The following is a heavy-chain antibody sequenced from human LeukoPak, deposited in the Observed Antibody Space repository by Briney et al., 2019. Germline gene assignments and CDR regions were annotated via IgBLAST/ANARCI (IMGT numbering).Heavy chain of an antibody. V-gene: IGHV4-59*01. D-gene: IGHD2-15*01. CDR3: AREQRWFPFDY. CDR2: IYYSGST. CDR1: GGSISSYY. J-gene: IGHJ4*02. Sequence: PSETLSLTCTVSGGSISSYYWSWIRQPPGKGPEWIGYIYYSGSTNYNPSLKSRVTISVDTSKNQFSLKLSSVTADDTAVYYCAREQRWFPFDYWGQGTLVTVSS.